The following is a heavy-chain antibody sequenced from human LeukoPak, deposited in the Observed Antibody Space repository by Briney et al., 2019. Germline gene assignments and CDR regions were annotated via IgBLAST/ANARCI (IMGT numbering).Heavy chain of an antibody. CDR1: GFPFYDYA. J-gene: IGHJ6*02. CDR2: ISWNSDRI. D-gene: IGHD3-3*01. CDR3: AKDRYDLPSGSGMDV. V-gene: IGHV3-9*01. Sequence: GGSLRLFCGASGFPFYDYAMLCVRQAPGKGRVWVSGISWNSDRIVCGLSVKGRFPIPRDNDKNSLYLQMNSLRAEHTALYYCAKDRYDLPSGSGMDVWGQETTVSVS.